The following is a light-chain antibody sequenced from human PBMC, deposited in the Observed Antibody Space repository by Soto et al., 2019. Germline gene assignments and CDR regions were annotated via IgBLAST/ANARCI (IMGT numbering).Light chain of an antibody. CDR2: EVT. CDR3: NSFRVSHLYV. Sequence: VLTQPASVSGSPGQTITISCTGTSXDIGGYNAVSWYQHHPGKAPKLIIYEVTHRPSGVSDRFSASKSGNTASLTISGLQAEDEADYYCNSFRVSHLYVFGTGTKVNVL. CDR1: SXDIGGYNA. J-gene: IGLJ1*01. V-gene: IGLV2-14*01.